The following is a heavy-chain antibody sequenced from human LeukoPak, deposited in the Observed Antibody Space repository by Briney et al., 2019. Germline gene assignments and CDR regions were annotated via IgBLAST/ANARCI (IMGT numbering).Heavy chain of an antibody. CDR2: IYYSEST. Sequence: PSETLSLTCTVSGGSISSYYWSWIRQPPGKGLEWIGYIYYSESTNYNPSLKSRVTISVDTSKNQFSLKLSSVTAADTAVYYCARPGYSNYGIGDPYYAFDIWGQGTMVTVSS. CDR3: ARPGYSNYGIGDPYYAFDI. D-gene: IGHD4-11*01. J-gene: IGHJ3*02. CDR1: GGSISSYY. V-gene: IGHV4-59*01.